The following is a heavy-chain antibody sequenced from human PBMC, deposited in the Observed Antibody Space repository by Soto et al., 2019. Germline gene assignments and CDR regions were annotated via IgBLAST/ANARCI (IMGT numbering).Heavy chain of an antibody. D-gene: IGHD6-6*01. CDR3: ARSIAARKYYYYGMDV. J-gene: IGHJ6*02. CDR2: IYPGDSDT. CDR1: GYSFTSYW. V-gene: IGHV5-51*01. Sequence: GESLKISCKGSGYSFTSYWIGWVRQLPGKGLEWMGIIYPGDSDTRYSPSFQGQVTISADKSISTAYLQWSSPKASDTAMYYCARSIAARKYYYYGMDVWGQGTTVTVSS.